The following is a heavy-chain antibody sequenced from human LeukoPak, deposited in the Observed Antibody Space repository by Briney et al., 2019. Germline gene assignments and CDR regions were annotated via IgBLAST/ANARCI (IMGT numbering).Heavy chain of an antibody. CDR3: ARQTTGSYQWTFDY. J-gene: IGHJ4*02. V-gene: IGHV4-39*01. D-gene: IGHD3-10*01. Sequence: SETLSLTCTVSGGSISSSAHFWGWIRPPPGKGLVWIVTIYHSGTTYYNPSLKSRVTISVDTSRNQFSLRLNSVTAADTAVYSCARQTTGSYQWTFDYWGQGTLVTVSS. CDR2: IYHSGTT. CDR1: GGSISSSAHF.